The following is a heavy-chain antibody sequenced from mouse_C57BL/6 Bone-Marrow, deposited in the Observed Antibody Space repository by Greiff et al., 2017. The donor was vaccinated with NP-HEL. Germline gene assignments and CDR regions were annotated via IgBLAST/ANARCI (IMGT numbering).Heavy chain of an antibody. CDR3: ARQGNSYYFDY. V-gene: IGHV5-12*01. CDR1: GFTFSDYY. CDR2: ISNGGGST. J-gene: IGHJ2*01. Sequence: EVQRVESGGGLVQPGGSLKLSCAASGFTFSDYYMYWVRQTPEKRLEWVAYISNGGGSTYYPDTVKGRFTISRDNAKNTLYLQMSRLKSEDTAMYYCARQGNSYYFDYWGQGTTLTVSS.